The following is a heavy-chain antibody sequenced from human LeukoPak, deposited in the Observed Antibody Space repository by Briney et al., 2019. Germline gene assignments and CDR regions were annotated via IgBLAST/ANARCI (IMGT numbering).Heavy chain of an antibody. CDR3: AIPTCSGSGYCSTSDPFHT. CDR1: GFTFDNYG. CDR2: ISGSGGRT. J-gene: IGHJ3*02. V-gene: IGHV3-23*01. Sequence: GGSLRLSCAASGFTFDNYGIGWVRQAPGKGLEWVSGISGSGGRTYYADSVKGRFTISRDNSKNTLFLHLNSLRVEDTATYYCAIPTCSGSGYCSTSDPFHTWGQGTMVTVSS. D-gene: IGHD2-2*03.